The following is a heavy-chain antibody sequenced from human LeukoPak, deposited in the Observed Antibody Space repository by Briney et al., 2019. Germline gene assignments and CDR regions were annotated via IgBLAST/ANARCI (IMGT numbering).Heavy chain of an antibody. V-gene: IGHV3-30*18. J-gene: IGHJ4*02. CDR1: GFTFSSYG. CDR3: SKATPPRDGSNPDY. D-gene: IGHD4-4*01. Sequence: PGGSLRLSCAASGFTFSSYGMHWVRQAPGKGLEWVAVISYGGRNKYYADSVKGRFTISRDNSKNTLHLQMNSLRGEDTAVYYCSKATPPRDGSNPDYWGQGTLVTVSS. CDR2: ISYGGRNK.